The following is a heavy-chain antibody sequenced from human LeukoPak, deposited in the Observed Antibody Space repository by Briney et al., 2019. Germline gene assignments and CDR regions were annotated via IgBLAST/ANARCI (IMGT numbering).Heavy chain of an antibody. CDR2: IKQDRSEK. CDR3: VKEGGFRIPFDY. V-gene: IGHV3-7*03. J-gene: IGHJ4*02. Sequence: GGSLRLSCAASGFTFTNYWMSWVRQAPGKGLELVANIKQDRSEKYYVDSVKGRFTISRDDSKNTLYLQMNSLRVEDTAAYYCVKEGGFRIPFDYWGQGTLVTVSS. CDR1: GFTFTNYW. D-gene: IGHD2-15*01.